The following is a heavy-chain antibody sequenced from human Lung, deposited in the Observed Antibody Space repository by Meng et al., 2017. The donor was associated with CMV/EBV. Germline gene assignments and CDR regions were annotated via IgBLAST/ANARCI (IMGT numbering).Heavy chain of an antibody. J-gene: IGHJ4*02. D-gene: IGHD2-8*01. CDR3: ARVVFPTTWFVFPGPCFDY. V-gene: IGHV4-34*01. CDR2: VNHSGST. Sequence: SQXXSLTXAVYGGSFSGYYWNWIRQPPGKGLEWIGEVNHSGSTTYNPSLKSRVTISVDSSKNQFSLNLTSVTAADTAVYYCARVVFPTTWFVFPGPCFDYWXQGSXVTVSS. CDR1: GGSFSGYY.